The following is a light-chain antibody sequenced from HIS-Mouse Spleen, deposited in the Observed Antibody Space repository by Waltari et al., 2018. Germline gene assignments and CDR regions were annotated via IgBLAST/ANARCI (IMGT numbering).Light chain of an antibody. CDR2: GAA. J-gene: IGKJ2*01. V-gene: IGKV3-20*01. Sequence: IVLTQSPGTLSLSPWERATLSRRASQGVSSSYLAWYQQKHGQAPRPLTNGAASRAAGIPDRFSESGSSTDFTHTISQLGPEDFAVYFCQQYGSTPPYTFGQGTKLEIK. CDR3: QQYGSTPPYT. CDR1: QGVSSSY.